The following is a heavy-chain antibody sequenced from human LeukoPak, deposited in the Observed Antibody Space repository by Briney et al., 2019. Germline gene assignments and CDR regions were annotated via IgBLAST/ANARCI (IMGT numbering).Heavy chain of an antibody. V-gene: IGHV3-13*01. CDR1: GFTFSSYA. J-gene: IGHJ3*02. CDR3: ARVGLLQTFDI. D-gene: IGHD1-26*01. Sequence: GGSLRLSCAASGFTFSSYAMHWVRQTTGKGLEWVSAIGTAGDTYYPGSVKGRFTISRENAKNSLYLQMNSLRAGDTAVYYCARVGLLQTFDIWGQGTMVTVSP. CDR2: IGTAGDT.